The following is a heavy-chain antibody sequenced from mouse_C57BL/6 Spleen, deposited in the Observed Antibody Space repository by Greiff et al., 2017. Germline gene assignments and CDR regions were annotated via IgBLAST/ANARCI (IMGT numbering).Heavy chain of an antibody. CDR3: ARWGSSGPFDY. D-gene: IGHD3-2*02. J-gene: IGHJ2*01. CDR2: IYPGDGDT. Sequence: VQLQQSGAELVKPGASVKISCKASGYAFRSYWMNWVKQRPGKGLEWIGQIYPGDGDTNYNGKFKGKATLTAAKSSSTAYMQLSSLTSEDSAVYFCARWGSSGPFDYWGQGTTLTVSS. CDR1: GYAFRSYW. V-gene: IGHV1-80*01.